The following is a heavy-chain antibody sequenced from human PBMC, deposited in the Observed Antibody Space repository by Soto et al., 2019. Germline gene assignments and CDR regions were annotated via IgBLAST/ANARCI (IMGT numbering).Heavy chain of an antibody. CDR3: ARGEPDYYDSSGTNWLDP. CDR2: IYYSGST. J-gene: IGHJ5*02. D-gene: IGHD3-22*01. Sequence: PSETLSLTCTFSVGSISSGGYYCSWIRQHPWKGLEWIGYIYYSGSTYYNPSLKSRVTISVDTSKNQFSLKLSSVTAADTAVYYCARGEPDYYDSSGTNWLDPGGQGNLVPV. CDR1: VGSISSGGYY. V-gene: IGHV4-31*03.